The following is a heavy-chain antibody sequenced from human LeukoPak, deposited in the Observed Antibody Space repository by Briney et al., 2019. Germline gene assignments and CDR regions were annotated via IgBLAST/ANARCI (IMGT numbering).Heavy chain of an antibody. V-gene: IGHV1-18*01. Sequence: ASVKVSCKASRYTFTSCAISWVRHTPGQGLEWMGWISGYTGATHYSLKLQDRLTVTTDTSTNTAYMELRSLRSADTAVYFCSRDTPSFGKVFDYWAQGTLVTVSS. CDR3: SRDTPSFGKVFDY. CDR2: ISGYTGAT. CDR1: RYTFTSCA. J-gene: IGHJ4*02. D-gene: IGHD3-3*01.